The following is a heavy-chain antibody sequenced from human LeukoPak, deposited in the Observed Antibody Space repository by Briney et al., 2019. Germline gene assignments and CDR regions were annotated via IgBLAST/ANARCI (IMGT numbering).Heavy chain of an antibody. CDR2: IYYSGST. CDR3: ARVGKFPSGDFDF. Sequence: SQTLSLTCTVSGGSVSSGDYYWSWIRQPPGKSLEWIGYIYYSGSTYYNPSLESRVTISVDTSKNQFSLRLSSVTAADTAVYYCARVGKFPSGDFDFWGQGTLVTVSS. V-gene: IGHV4-30-4*08. D-gene: IGHD1-26*01. CDR1: GGSVSSGDYY. J-gene: IGHJ4*02.